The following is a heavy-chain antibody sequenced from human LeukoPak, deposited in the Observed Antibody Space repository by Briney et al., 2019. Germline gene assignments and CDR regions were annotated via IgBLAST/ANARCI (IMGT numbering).Heavy chain of an antibody. V-gene: IGHV4-38-2*01. CDR2: IYHSGST. Sequence: PSETLSLTCAVSGYSISSGYYWGWIRQPPGKGLEWIGSIYHSGSTYYNPSLKSRVTISVDTSKNQFSLKLSSVTAADTAVYYCARRPRPLHTMVQYFDYWGQGTLVTVSS. CDR3: ARRPRPLHTMVQYFDY. D-gene: IGHD3-10*01. J-gene: IGHJ4*02. CDR1: GYSISSGYY.